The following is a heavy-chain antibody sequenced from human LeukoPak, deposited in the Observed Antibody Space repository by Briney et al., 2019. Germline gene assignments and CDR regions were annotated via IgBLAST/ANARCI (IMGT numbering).Heavy chain of an antibody. V-gene: IGHV4-61*08. Sequence: SETLSLTCTVSGGSISSGDYYWSWIRQPPGKGLEWIGYIYYSGSTNYNPSLKSRVTISVDTSKNQFSLKLGSVTAADTAVYYCARGGYSYGIFDYWGQGTLVTVSS. D-gene: IGHD5-18*01. CDR1: GGSISSGDYY. CDR2: IYYSGST. J-gene: IGHJ4*02. CDR3: ARGGYSYGIFDY.